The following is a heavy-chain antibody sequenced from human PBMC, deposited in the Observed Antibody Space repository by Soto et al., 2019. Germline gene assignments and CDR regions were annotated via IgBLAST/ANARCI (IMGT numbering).Heavy chain of an antibody. CDR1: GFSVNNNY. Sequence: GGSLRLSCAASGFSVNNNYMSWVRQAPGKGLEWVSVIYSGGSTYYADSVKGRFTISRDNSKNTLYLQMNSLRAEDTAVYYCARDTSAITMVRGDLKGAFDIWGQGTMVTVSS. CDR3: ARDTSAITMVRGDLKGAFDI. D-gene: IGHD3-10*01. V-gene: IGHV3-66*01. CDR2: IYSGGST. J-gene: IGHJ3*02.